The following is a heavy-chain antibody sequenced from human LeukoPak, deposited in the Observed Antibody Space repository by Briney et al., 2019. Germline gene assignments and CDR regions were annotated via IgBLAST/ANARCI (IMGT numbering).Heavy chain of an antibody. V-gene: IGHV1-8*03. J-gene: IGHJ4*02. CDR1: GYTFTSYD. D-gene: IGHD3-10*01. CDR3: ARVKYGDYGSGSGRFDY. CDR2: MNPNSGNT. Sequence: GASVKVSCKASGYTFTSYDINWVRQATGQGLEWMGWMNPNSGNTGYAQKFQGRVTITRNTSISTAYMELSSLRSEDTAVYYCARVKYGDYGSGSGRFDYWGQGTLVTVSS.